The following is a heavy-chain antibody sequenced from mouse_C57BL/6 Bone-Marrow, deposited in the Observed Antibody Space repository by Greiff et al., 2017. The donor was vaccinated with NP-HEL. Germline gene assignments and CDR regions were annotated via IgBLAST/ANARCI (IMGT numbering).Heavy chain of an antibody. CDR3: TTSSNLIPNYFDY. Sequence: EVQGVESGAELVRPGASVKLSCTASGFNIKDYYMHWVKQRPEQGLEWIGRIDPEDGDTEYAPKFQGKATRTADTSSNTAYLQLSSLTSEDTAVYYCTTSSNLIPNYFDYWGQGTTLTVSS. D-gene: IGHD2-5*01. CDR1: GFNIKDYY. V-gene: IGHV14-1*01. CDR2: IDPEDGDT. J-gene: IGHJ2*01.